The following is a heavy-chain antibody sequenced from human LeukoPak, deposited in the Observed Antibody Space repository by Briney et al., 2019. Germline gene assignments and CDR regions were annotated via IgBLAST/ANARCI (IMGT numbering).Heavy chain of an antibody. CDR3: AKGKRCSGGSCYASYYFNY. CDR2: ISGSGGST. D-gene: IGHD2-15*01. V-gene: IGHV3-23*01. J-gene: IGHJ4*02. CDR1: GFTFSSYG. Sequence: GGTLRLSCAASGFTFSSYGMSWVRQAPGKGLEWVSAISGSGGSTYYADSVKGRFTISRDNSKNTLYLQMNSLRAEDTAVYYCAKGKRCSGGSCYASYYFNYWGQGTLVTVSS.